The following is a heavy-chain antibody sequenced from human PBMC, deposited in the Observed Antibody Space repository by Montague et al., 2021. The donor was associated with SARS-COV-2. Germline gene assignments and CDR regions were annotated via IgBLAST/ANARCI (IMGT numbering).Heavy chain of an antibody. CDR3: ARGVGITIFGDLSLEGDYYYRMDV. CDR1: GFTFRSHW. V-gene: IGHV3-74*01. Sequence: SLRLSCAASGFTFRSHWMHWVRQVPEKGLVWVSRIDNDGSSTNYVDSVKGRFTISRDNAKNTLDLQMHSLRVEDTAVYFCARGVGITIFGDLSLEGDYYYRMDVWGQRTAVTVSS. D-gene: IGHD3-3*01. CDR2: IDNDGSST. J-gene: IGHJ6*02.